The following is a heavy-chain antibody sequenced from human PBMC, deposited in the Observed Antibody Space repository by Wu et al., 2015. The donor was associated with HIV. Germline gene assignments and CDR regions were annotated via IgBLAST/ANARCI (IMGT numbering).Heavy chain of an antibody. V-gene: IGHV1-18*01. CDR3: ARRNSSLVGTVYQYYGMDV. D-gene: IGHD6-13*01. CDR2: ISAYNGNT. J-gene: IGHJ6*02. CDR1: GYSFTTHG. Sequence: QVQLVQSEAEVKKPGASVKVSCKASGYSFTTHGISWVRQAPGQGLEWMGWISAYNGNTKYAQKVQGGVSTTTDTSTSTVYMELRSLTSDDTAIYYCARRNSSLVGTVYQYYGMDVWGQGTTVTVPS.